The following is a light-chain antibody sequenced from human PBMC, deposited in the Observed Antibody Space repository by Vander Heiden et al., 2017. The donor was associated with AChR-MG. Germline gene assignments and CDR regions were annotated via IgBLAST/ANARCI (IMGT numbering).Light chain of an antibody. CDR2: DNN. V-gene: IGLV1-51*01. Sequence: QSVLTPPPSVSAAPGPKVGISCSGSNSNIGNTYVSWYQQLPGTAPKLLIYDNNKRPSGIPDRFSGSQSGTSATLDITGLQTGDEADYYCGTWDSSLSGGGVVFGGGTKLTVL. CDR1: NSNIGNTY. CDR3: GTWDSSLSGGGVV. J-gene: IGLJ3*02.